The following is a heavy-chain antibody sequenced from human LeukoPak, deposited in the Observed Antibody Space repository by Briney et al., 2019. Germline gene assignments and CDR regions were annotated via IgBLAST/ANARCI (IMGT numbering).Heavy chain of an antibody. CDR1: GFTFSSYA. D-gene: IGHD4-23*01. J-gene: IGHJ6*02. Sequence: GGSLRLSCAASGFTFSSYAMSWVRQAPGKGLEWVSAISGSGGSTYYADSAKGRFTISRDNSKNTLYLQMNSLRAEDTAVYYCAIAPTTVDYYYYYGMDVWGQGTTVTVSS. V-gene: IGHV3-23*01. CDR2: ISGSGGST. CDR3: AIAPTTVDYYYYYGMDV.